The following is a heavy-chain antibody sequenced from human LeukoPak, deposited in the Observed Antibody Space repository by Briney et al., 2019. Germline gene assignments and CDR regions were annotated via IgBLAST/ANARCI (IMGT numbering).Heavy chain of an antibody. CDR3: ARDGIAVAGLTAWFDP. CDR1: GFTFSSYS. V-gene: IGHV3-21*04. D-gene: IGHD6-19*01. J-gene: IGHJ5*02. CDR2: ISSSSSYI. Sequence: GGSLRLSCAASGFTFSSYSMNWVRQAPGKGLEWVSSISSSSSYIYYADSVKGRFTISRDNAKNSLYLQMNSLRAEDTAVYYCARDGIAVAGLTAWFDPWGQGTLVTVSS.